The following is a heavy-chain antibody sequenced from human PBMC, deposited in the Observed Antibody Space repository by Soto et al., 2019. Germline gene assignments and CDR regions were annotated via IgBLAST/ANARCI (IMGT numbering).Heavy chain of an antibody. CDR3: AILPRSSSGLVSGDAFDI. CDR1: GFTFDDYA. D-gene: IGHD6-19*01. V-gene: IGHV3-9*01. CDR2: ISWNSGSI. J-gene: IGHJ3*02. Sequence: EVQLVESGGGLVQPGRSLRLSCAASGFTFDDYAMHWVRQAPGKGLERVSGISWNSGSIGYADSVKGRFPISRDNAKNSLYLQMNSLRAEDTALYYCAILPRSSSGLVSGDAFDIWGQGTMVTVSS.